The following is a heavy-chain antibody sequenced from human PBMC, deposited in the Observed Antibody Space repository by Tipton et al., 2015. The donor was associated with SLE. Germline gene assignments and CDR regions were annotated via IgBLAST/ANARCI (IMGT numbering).Heavy chain of an antibody. J-gene: IGHJ4*02. CDR2: IYYSGST. D-gene: IGHD6-6*01. CDR1: GGSISSSSYY. V-gene: IGHV4-39*07. Sequence: TLSLTCTVSGGSISSSSYYWGWIRQPPGKGLEWIGSIYYSGSTNYNPSLKSRVTISVDTSKNQFSLKLSSVTAADTAVYYCARESKGSFDYWGQGTLVTVSS. CDR3: ARESKGSFDY.